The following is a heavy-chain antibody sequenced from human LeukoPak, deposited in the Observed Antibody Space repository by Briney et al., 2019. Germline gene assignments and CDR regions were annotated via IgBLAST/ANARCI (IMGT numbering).Heavy chain of an antibody. J-gene: IGHJ4*02. CDR2: IIPIFGTA. D-gene: IGHD3-22*01. Sequence: SVKVSCKASGGTFISYAISWVRQAPGQGLEWMGRIIPIFGTANCAQKFQGRVTITTDESTSTAYMELSSLRSEDTAVYYCARDPDQTYYYDRSGGWGQGTLVTVSS. V-gene: IGHV1-69*05. CDR3: ARDPDQTYYYDRSGG. CDR1: GGTFISYA.